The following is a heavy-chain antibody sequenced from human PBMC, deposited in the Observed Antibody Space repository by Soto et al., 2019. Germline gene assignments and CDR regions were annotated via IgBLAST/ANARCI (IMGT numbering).Heavy chain of an antibody. Sequence: PSETLSLTCTVSGGSISSGGYYWSWIRQHPGKGLEWIGYIYYSGSTYYNPSLKSRVTISVDTSKNQFSLKLSSVTAADTALFYCASSGYSSSPKRPDDAFDIWGQGTMVTVSS. V-gene: IGHV4-31*03. CDR3: ASSGYSSSPKRPDDAFDI. D-gene: IGHD6-13*01. CDR1: GGSISSGGYY. CDR2: IYYSGST. J-gene: IGHJ3*02.